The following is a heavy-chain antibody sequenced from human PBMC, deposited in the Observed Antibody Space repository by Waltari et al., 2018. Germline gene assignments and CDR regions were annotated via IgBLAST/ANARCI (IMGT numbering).Heavy chain of an antibody. D-gene: IGHD3-3*01. Sequence: QVQLQESGPGLVKPSETLSLTCTVSGYSISSGYYWGWIRQPPGKGLEWIGSIYHSGSTYYNPSLKSRCTISVDTSKNQFSLKLSSVTAADTAVYYCAREGPPIFGVVTRNWFDPWGQGTLVTVSS. CDR1: GYSISSGYY. V-gene: IGHV4-38-2*02. CDR3: AREGPPIFGVVTRNWFDP. CDR2: IYHSGST. J-gene: IGHJ5*02.